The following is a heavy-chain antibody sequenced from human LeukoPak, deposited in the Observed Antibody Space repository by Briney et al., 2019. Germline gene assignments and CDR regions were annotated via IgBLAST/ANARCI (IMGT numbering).Heavy chain of an antibody. CDR1: GFTFSSYA. V-gene: IGHV3-23*01. J-gene: IGHJ4*02. D-gene: IGHD3-9*01. CDR2: ISGSGGST. CDR3: AKGSYYDILTGYYLDY. Sequence: GGSLRLSCAASGFTFSSYAMSWVRQAPGKGLEWVSAISGSGGSTYYADSVKGRFTISRDNSKNTLYLQMNSLRAEDTAVYYRAKGSYYDILTGYYLDYWGQGTLVTVSS.